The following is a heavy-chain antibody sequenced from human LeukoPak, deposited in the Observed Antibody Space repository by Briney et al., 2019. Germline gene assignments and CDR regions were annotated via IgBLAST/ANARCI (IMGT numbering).Heavy chain of an antibody. D-gene: IGHD7-27*01. V-gene: IGHV5-51*01. J-gene: IGHJ3*02. Sequence: GEPLKISFKASGYPFTSYWIGWVRPMPGKGLEWMGIIYPGDSDIRYSPSFQGQVTISADESISPAYLQWSSLKASDTAMYYCARHDGSGDDAFDMWGQGTMVTVSS. CDR3: ARHDGSGDDAFDM. CDR1: GYPFTSYW. CDR2: IYPGDSDI.